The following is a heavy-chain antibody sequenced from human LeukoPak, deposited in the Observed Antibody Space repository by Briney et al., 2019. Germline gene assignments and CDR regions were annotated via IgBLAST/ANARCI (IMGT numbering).Heavy chain of an antibody. J-gene: IGHJ4*02. CDR3: VAQLVDAPPTFDY. Sequence: ASVKVSCKASGGSFSNFAISWVRQAPGQGFEWLGGIFGTVTYALNFQGRVSFTTDESTSTAYMELSGLTSEDTAVYYFVAQLVDAPPTFDYWGQGTLVTVSS. V-gene: IGHV1-69*05. CDR2: IFGTV. CDR1: GGSFSNFA. D-gene: IGHD1-1*01.